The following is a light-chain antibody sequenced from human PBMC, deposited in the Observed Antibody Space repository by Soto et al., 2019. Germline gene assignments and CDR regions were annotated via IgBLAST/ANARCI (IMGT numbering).Light chain of an antibody. V-gene: IGKV1-39*01. J-gene: IGKJ5*01. CDR3: QQTYSPPSIT. CDR2: GAS. Sequence: IQMTQSPSSLSASVGDRVTITCRASQSINTCLNWYWQHPVKAHKVLLYGASNLQGGVPSRFSGSGSGPGFTPTITSLQSEDFAIYYCQQTYSPPSITFGQGTRLDIK. CDR1: QSINTC.